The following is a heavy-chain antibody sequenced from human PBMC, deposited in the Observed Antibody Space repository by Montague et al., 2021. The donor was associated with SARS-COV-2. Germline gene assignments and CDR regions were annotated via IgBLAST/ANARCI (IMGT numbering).Heavy chain of an antibody. V-gene: IGHV2-5*01. J-gene: IGHJ4*02. D-gene: IGHD3-9*01. CDR2: IYSNDEK. CDR3: AHLIRYYDIFTGIPFDY. CDR1: GSSLSTPNAG. Sequence: PALVKPTQTLTLTCTFSGSSLSTPNAGVGWIRQLPGKALEWVAVIYSNDEKRYSPSLRNRLTITKDTAENQVVLSLTYVDPVDTATYYCAHLIRYYDIFTGIPFDYWGQGSQVTVSS.